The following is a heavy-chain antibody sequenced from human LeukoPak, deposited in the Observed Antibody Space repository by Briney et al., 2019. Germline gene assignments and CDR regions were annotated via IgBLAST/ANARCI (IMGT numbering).Heavy chain of an antibody. V-gene: IGHV3-23*01. CDR1: GFTFSSYA. CDR2: ISGSGGST. D-gene: IGHD2-2*01. CDR3: AKGDIVVVPAVKLRVGMDV. Sequence: GGSLRLSCAASGFTFSSYAMSWVRQAPGKGLEWVSAISGSGGSTYYADSVKGRFTISRDNSKNTLYLQMNSLRAEDTAVYYCAKGDIVVVPAVKLRVGMDVWGKGTTVTVSS. J-gene: IGHJ6*04.